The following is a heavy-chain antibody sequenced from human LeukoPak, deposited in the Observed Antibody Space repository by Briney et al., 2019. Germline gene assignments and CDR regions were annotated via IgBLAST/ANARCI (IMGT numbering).Heavy chain of an antibody. CDR2: ITSSSHMT. D-gene: IGHD5-18*01. V-gene: IGHV3-48*04. CDR1: GFTFSSYN. CDR3: ARGGRYSYEGNFDY. J-gene: IGHJ4*02. Sequence: GGSLRLSCAGSGFTFSSYNMNWVRQAPGKGLEWVSYITSSSHMTYYADSVKGRFTISRDDSKNTVFLQMNSLRAEDTAVYYCARGGRYSYEGNFDYWGQGTLVTVSS.